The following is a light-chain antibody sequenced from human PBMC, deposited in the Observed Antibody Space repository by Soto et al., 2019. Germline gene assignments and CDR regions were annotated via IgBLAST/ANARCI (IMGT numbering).Light chain of an antibody. J-gene: IGKJ1*01. CDR1: QSISSW. CDR3: QQYNSYSHS. V-gene: IGKV1-5*01. Sequence: DIQMTQSPSTLSASVGARVTITCRARQSISSWLAWYQPKPGTAPKLLIYYASSLESGVPSRFSGSGSVTEFTLTISSLQPDDVATYYCQQYNSYSHSFGQGTKVDIK. CDR2: YAS.